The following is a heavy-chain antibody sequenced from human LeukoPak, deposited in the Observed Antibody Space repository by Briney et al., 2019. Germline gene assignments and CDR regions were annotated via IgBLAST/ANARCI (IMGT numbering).Heavy chain of an antibody. CDR1: GFTVSSNY. Sequence: GGSLRLSCAASGFTVSSNYMTWVRQAPGKGLEWVSVIYSGGSTYYADSVKGRFTISRDNSKNTLYLQMGSLRVEDMAVYYCASRYYFDHWGEGTLVTVSS. J-gene: IGHJ4*02. V-gene: IGHV3-53*05. CDR2: IYSGGST. CDR3: ASRYYFDH.